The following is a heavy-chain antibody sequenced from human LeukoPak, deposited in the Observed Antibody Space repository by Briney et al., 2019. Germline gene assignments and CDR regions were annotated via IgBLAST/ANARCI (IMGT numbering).Heavy chain of an antibody. V-gene: IGHV4-61*05. Sequence: SETLSLTCTVSGGSISSSSYYWGWIRQPPGKGLEWIGYISDSGSTNYNPSLKSRVTISVDTSKNQFSLELNSVTAADTAVYYCARIHSSTWEYWYFDLWGRGTLVTVSS. CDR2: ISDSGST. J-gene: IGHJ2*01. CDR1: GGSISSSSYY. D-gene: IGHD6-13*01. CDR3: ARIHSSTWEYWYFDL.